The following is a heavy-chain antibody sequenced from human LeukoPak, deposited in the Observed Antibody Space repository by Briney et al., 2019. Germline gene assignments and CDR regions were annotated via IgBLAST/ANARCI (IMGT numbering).Heavy chain of an antibody. CDR2: INPNSGGT. J-gene: IGHJ4*02. CDR1: GYTFTGYY. D-gene: IGHD1-26*01. Sequence: ASVKVSCKASGYTFTGYYMHWVRQAPGQGLEWMGWINPNSGGTNYAQKFQGWVTMTRDTSISTAYMELSRLRSDDTAAYYCARGIVVGAGYFDYWGQGTLVTVSS. CDR3: ARGIVVGAGYFDY. V-gene: IGHV1-2*04.